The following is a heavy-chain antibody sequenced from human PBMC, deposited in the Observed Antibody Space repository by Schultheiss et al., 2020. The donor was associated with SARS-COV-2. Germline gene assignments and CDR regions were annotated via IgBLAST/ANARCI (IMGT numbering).Heavy chain of an antibody. V-gene: IGHV2-5*08. J-gene: IGHJ2*01. CDR1: GFSLSTSGMC. CDR3: ARMLWGSWYFDL. Sequence: SGPTLVKSTQTLTLTCTFSGFSLSTSGMCVSWIRQPPGKALEWLALIYWDDDKRYSPSLKSRLTITKDTSKNQVVLTMTNMDPVDTATYYCARMLWGSWYFDLWGRGTLVTVSS. D-gene: IGHD7-27*01. CDR2: IYWDDDK.